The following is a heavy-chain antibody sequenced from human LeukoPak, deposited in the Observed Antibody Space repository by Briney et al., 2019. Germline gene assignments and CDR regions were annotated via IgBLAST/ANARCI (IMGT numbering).Heavy chain of an antibody. CDR1: GFTFSSYW. CDR3: ARETYYYDSSVPSFDY. J-gene: IGHJ4*02. Sequence: QAGGSLRLSCAASGFTFSSYWMSWVRQAPGKGLEWVANIKQDGSEKYYVDSVKGRFTISRDNAKNSLYLQMNSLRAEDTAVYYCARETYYYDSSVPSFDYWGQGTLVTVSS. V-gene: IGHV3-7*01. D-gene: IGHD3-22*01. CDR2: IKQDGSEK.